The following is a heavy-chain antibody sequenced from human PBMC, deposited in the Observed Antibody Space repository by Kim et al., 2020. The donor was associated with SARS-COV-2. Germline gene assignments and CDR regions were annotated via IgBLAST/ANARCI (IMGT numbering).Heavy chain of an antibody. Sequence: YYVDSVKGRFTSSRDNAKNSLYLQMSSLRAEDTAVYYCVRDDSTGYMYLDFWGHGSVVTVSS. D-gene: IGHD3-22*01. J-gene: IGHJ4*01. CDR3: VRDDSTGYMYLDF. V-gene: IGHV3-7*01.